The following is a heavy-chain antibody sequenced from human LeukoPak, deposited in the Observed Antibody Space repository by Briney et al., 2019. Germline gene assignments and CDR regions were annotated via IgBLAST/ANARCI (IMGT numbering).Heavy chain of an antibody. CDR3: ALSSGWYGGLDP. Sequence: GGSLRLSCAASGFIFSRFWMYWVRQAPGKGLVWVSRINSDGSSTSYADSVKGRFTISRDNAKNTLYLQMNSLRAEDTAVYYCALSSGWYGGLDPWGQGTLVTVSS. V-gene: IGHV3-74*01. J-gene: IGHJ5*02. CDR1: GFIFSRFW. CDR2: INSDGSST. D-gene: IGHD6-19*01.